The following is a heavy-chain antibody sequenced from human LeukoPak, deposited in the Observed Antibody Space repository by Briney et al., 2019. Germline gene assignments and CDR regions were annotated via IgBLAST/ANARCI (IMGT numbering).Heavy chain of an antibody. CDR2: IIPIFGTA. J-gene: IGHJ5*02. D-gene: IGHD5-24*01. CDR3: ARESNGFRDPFDP. CDR1: GGTFSSYA. V-gene: IGHV1-69*01. Sequence: VKVSCKASGGTFSSYAISWVRQAPGQGLEWMGGIIPIFGTANYAQKFQGRVTITADESTSTAYMELSSLRSEDTAVYYCARESNGFRDPFDPWGQGTLVTVSS.